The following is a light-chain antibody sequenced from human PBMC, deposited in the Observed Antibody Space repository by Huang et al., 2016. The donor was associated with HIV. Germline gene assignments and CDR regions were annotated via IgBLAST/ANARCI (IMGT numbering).Light chain of an antibody. CDR1: QSLSSSY. V-gene: IGKV3-20*01. CDR2: GAS. Sequence: EIVLTQSPGTLSLSPGERATLACRASQSLSSSYLAWYQQKAGQAPRLLIYGASSRATGIPDRFSASGSGTDFTLTITRLEPEDFAVYHCQHYGSSPTWTFGQGTKVEIK. CDR3: QHYGSSPTWT. J-gene: IGKJ1*01.